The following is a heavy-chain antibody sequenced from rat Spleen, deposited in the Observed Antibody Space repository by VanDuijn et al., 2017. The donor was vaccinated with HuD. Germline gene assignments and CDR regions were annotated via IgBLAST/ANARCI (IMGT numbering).Heavy chain of an antibody. D-gene: IGHD1-8*01. CDR3: AKEGDGGYSSYPNWFAY. V-gene: IGHV5S13*01. Sequence: EVQLVESGGGLVQPGRSLKLSCAASGFTYSNYVMAWFRQAPTKGLEWVASISTGGGKTYYRDSVRGRFTISRDYAKNTLYLQMDSLRSEDMATYYCAKEGDGGYSSYPNWFAYWGQGTLVTVSS. J-gene: IGHJ3*01. CDR1: GFTYSNYV. CDR2: ISTGGGKT.